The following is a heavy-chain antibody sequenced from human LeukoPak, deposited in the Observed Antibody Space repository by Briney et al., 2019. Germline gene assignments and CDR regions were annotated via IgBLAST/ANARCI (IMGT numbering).Heavy chain of an antibody. V-gene: IGHV1-2*06. Sequence: ASVKVSCKASGGTFSSYAISWVRQAPGQGLEWMGRINPNSGGTNYAQKFQGRVTMTRDTSISTAYMELSRLRSDDTAVYYCARSKAAAMVDYWGQGTLVTVSS. D-gene: IGHD2-2*01. CDR3: ARSKAAAMVDY. CDR2: INPNSGGT. CDR1: GGTFSSYA. J-gene: IGHJ4*02.